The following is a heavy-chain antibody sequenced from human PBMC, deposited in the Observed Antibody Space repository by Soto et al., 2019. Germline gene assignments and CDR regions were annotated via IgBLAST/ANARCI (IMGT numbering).Heavy chain of an antibody. D-gene: IGHD1-26*01. V-gene: IGHV3-23*01. CDR3: AKAQWELLLGWYFDL. CDR2: ISGSGGST. Sequence: PGGSLRLSCAASGFTFSSYAMSWVRQAPGKGLEWVSAISGSGGSTYYADSVKGRFTISRDNSKNTLYLQMNSLRAEDTAVYYCAKAQWELLLGWYFDLWGRGTLVTVSS. CDR1: GFTFSSYA. J-gene: IGHJ2*01.